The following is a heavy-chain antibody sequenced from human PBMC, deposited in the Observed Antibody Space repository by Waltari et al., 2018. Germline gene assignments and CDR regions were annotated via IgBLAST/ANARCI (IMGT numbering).Heavy chain of an antibody. J-gene: IGHJ6*02. CDR2: INAGNGNT. CDR1: GYTFTSYA. Sequence: QVQLVQSGAEVKKPGASVKVSCKASGYTFTSYAMHWVRQAPGQRLEWMGWINAGNGNTKYSQKFQGRVTITRDTSASTAYMELISLRSEDTAVYYCARGINEVAANYYCMDVWGQGTTVTVSS. D-gene: IGHD6-25*01. V-gene: IGHV1-3*01. CDR3: ARGINEVAANYYCMDV.